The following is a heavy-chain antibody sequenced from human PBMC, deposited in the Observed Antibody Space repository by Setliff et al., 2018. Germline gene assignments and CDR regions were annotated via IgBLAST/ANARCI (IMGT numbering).Heavy chain of an antibody. CDR1: GFTFCTYW. J-gene: IGHJ5*02. CDR2: ISTDGSSI. Sequence: PGGSLRLSCVTSGFTFCTYWMHWVRQAPGQGLVWVARISTDGSSITYANSVKGRFTISRDNARNTLYLQMNSLTAEDTAVYYCARVGSKPQLGWFDPWGQGTLVTV. V-gene: IGHV3-74*03. CDR3: ARVGSKPQLGWFDP. D-gene: IGHD1-26*01.